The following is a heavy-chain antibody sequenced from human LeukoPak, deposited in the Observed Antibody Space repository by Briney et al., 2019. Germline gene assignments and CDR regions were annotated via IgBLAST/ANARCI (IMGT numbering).Heavy chain of an antibody. V-gene: IGHV4-34*01. CDR3: ARWSVLGVYAFDI. D-gene: IGHD2-8*02. CDR1: GGSFSGYY. J-gene: IGHJ3*02. Sequence: PSETLSLTCAVYGGSFSGYYWSWIRQPPGKGLEWIGEINHSGSTNYNPSLKSRVTISVDTSKNQFSLKLSSVTAADTAVYYCARWSVLGVYAFDIWGQGTMVTVSS. CDR2: INHSGST.